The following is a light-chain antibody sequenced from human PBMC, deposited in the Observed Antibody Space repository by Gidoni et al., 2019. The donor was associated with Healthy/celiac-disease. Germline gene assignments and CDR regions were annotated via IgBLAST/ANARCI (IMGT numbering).Light chain of an antibody. J-gene: IGKJ1*01. CDR1: QGISSY. V-gene: IGKV1-9*01. CDR3: QQLNSYPPWT. Sequence: DIQLTQSPSFLSASVGDRVTNTCRASQGISSYLAWYQQKPGKAPKLLIYAASTLQSGVPSRFSGSGSGTEFTLTISSLQPEDFATYYCQQLNSYPPWTFXQXTKVXIK. CDR2: AAS.